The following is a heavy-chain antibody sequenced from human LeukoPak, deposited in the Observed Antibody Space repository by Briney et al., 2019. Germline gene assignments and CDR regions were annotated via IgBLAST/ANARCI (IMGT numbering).Heavy chain of an antibody. D-gene: IGHD3-3*01. J-gene: IGHJ6*03. CDR3: AKVVDFWSGSMDV. CDR1: GFTFSTYG. CDR2: ISGSGGST. Sequence: GGSLRLSCAASGFTFSTYGMNWVRQAPGKGLEWVSGISGSGGSTYYADSVKGRFTISRDNSKNTLYLQMNSLRAEDTAVYYCAKVVDFWSGSMDVWGKGTTVTVSS. V-gene: IGHV3-23*01.